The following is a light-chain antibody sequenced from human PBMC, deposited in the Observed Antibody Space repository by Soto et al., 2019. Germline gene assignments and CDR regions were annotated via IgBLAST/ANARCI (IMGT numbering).Light chain of an antibody. CDR2: SND. V-gene: IGLV1-44*01. CDR3: ATWDGSLNGWV. J-gene: IGLJ2*01. CDR1: SSNIGGNT. Sequence: QSVLTQAPSASGTPGQRVTISCSGSSSNIGGNTVSWYQQVPGTAPKLLIYSNDQRPSGVPDRFSGSKSGTSASLAIGGLQSEDEADYYCATWDGSLNGWVFGGGTQLTVL.